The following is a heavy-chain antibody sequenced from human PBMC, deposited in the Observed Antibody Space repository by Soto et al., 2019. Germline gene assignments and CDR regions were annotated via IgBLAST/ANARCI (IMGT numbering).Heavy chain of an antibody. Sequence: GASVKVSCKASGYTFSNYGIHWVRQAPGQRLEWMGLINAGNGIANYAQKFQGRVTITADKSTSTAYMELSSLRSEDTAVYYCASITMMNDYWGQGTLVTVSS. D-gene: IGHD3-22*01. CDR2: INAGNGIA. CDR1: GYTFSNYG. J-gene: IGHJ4*02. V-gene: IGHV1-3*01. CDR3: ASITMMNDY.